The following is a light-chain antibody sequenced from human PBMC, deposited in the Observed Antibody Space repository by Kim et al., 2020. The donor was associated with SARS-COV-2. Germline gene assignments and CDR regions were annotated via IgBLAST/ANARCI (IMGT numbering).Light chain of an antibody. Sequence: EIVLTQSPGTLSLSPGKRATLSCRASQSVSSMYLAWYQQKPGQAPRLLIYGASSRATGIPDRFSGSGSGTDFNLTISRLEPEDFAVYYCQQYGSSSWTFGQGTKVDIK. J-gene: IGKJ1*01. V-gene: IGKV3-20*01. CDR2: GAS. CDR3: QQYGSSSWT. CDR1: QSVSSMY.